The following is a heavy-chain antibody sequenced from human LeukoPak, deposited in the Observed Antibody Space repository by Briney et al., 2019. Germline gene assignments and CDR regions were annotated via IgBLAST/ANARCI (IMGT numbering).Heavy chain of an antibody. CDR2: INPSGGST. CDR1: GYTFTSYY. J-gene: IGHJ4*02. D-gene: IGHD3-10*02. V-gene: IGHV1-46*01. CDR3: LVFLFVRGVIIIDY. Sequence: ASVKVSCKASGYTFTSYYMHWVRQAPGQGLEWMGIINPSGGSTSYAQKFQGRVTMTRDTSTSTVYMELSSLRSEDTAVYYCLVFLFVRGVIIIDYWGQGTLITVSS.